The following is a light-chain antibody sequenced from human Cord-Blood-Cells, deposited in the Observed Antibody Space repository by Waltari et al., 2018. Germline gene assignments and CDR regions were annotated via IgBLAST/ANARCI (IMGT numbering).Light chain of an antibody. Sequence: EIVLTQSPGTLSLSPGERATLSGRASQSVSSSYLAWDQQKPGQAPRLLIYGASSRATGIPDRFSGSGSGTDFTLTISRLEPEDFAVYYCQQYGSSPTFGGGTKVEI. CDR3: QQYGSSPT. V-gene: IGKV3-20*01. CDR2: GAS. J-gene: IGKJ4*01. CDR1: QSVSSSY.